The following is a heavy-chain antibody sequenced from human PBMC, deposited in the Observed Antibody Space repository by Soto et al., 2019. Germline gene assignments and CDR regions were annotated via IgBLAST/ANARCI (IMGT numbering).Heavy chain of an antibody. Sequence: EVQLVESGGGLVQPGGSLRLSCAASGFTFSSYSMNWVRQAPGKGLEWVSYISSSNSTIYYADSVKGRFTISRDNAKNSLYLQMNSLRDEDTAVYYCARDFSRVFYDSSGYHTSYYYYGMDVWGQGTTVTVSS. CDR2: ISSSNSTI. CDR1: GFTFSSYS. CDR3: ARDFSRVFYDSSGYHTSYYYYGMDV. J-gene: IGHJ6*02. V-gene: IGHV3-48*02. D-gene: IGHD3-22*01.